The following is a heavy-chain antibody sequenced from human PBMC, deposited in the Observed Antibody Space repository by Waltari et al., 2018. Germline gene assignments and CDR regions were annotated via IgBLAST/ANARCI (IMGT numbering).Heavy chain of an antibody. CDR1: GYTFTGYY. Sequence: QVQLVQSGAEVKKPGASVKVSCKASGYTFTGYYMHWVRQAPGQGLEWMGRINPNMGGTNYAQKFQGRVTMTRDTSISTAYMEPSRLRSDDTAVYYCAREHYDFWSGYPSDAFDIWGQGTMVTVSS. J-gene: IGHJ3*02. D-gene: IGHD3-3*01. CDR2: INPNMGGT. V-gene: IGHV1-2*06. CDR3: AREHYDFWSGYPSDAFDI.